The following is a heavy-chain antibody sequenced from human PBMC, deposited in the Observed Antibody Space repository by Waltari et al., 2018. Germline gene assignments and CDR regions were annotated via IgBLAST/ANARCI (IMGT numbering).Heavy chain of an antibody. Sequence: QLQLQESGPGLVKPSETLSLTCTVTGGSISSSSYYWGWIRQPPGKGLELIGSIYYSGGTYYNPTRKSPVTISVDTSKNQFSLKLSSGTAADTAVYYCARLAVSEQPIDYWGQGTLVTVSS. CDR1: GGSISSSSYY. CDR2: IYYSGGT. V-gene: IGHV4-39*07. CDR3: ARLAVSEQPIDY. D-gene: IGHD2-8*02. J-gene: IGHJ4*02.